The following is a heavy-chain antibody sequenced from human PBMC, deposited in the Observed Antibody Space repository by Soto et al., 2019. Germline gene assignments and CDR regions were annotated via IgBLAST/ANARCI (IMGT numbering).Heavy chain of an antibody. D-gene: IGHD2-2*03. J-gene: IGHJ4*01. V-gene: IGHV3-21*01. CDR3: AMGLRRDPWMN. CDR1: GFIFSSYT. Sequence: EVQLVESAGGLVKPGGSLRLSCAASGFIFSSYTMNWVPQDPGKGLEWLSSISTSSNYIYYADSLTGRFTIARDNAHMSLYQQVDLRRGENTAAYYCAMGLRRDPWMNWGHGTLVTVAS. CDR2: ISTSSNYI.